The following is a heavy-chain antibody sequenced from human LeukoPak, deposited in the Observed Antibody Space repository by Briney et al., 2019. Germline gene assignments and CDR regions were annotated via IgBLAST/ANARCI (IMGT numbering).Heavy chain of an antibody. J-gene: IGHJ6*04. Sequence: ASVKVSCKVSGYTLTELSMHWVRQAPGKGLEWMGGFDPEDGETIYAQKFQGRVTMTEDTSTDTAYMELSSLRSEDTAVYYCASSERSYYGMDVWGKGTTVTVSS. CDR3: ASSERSYYGMDV. CDR1: GYTLTELS. CDR2: FDPEDGET. V-gene: IGHV1-24*01. D-gene: IGHD1-1*01.